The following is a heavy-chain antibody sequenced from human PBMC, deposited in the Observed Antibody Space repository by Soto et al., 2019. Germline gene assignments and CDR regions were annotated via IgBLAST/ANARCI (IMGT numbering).Heavy chain of an antibody. J-gene: IGHJ4*02. CDR2: ISGSGGST. CDR1: GFTFSSYV. D-gene: IGHD5-18*01. V-gene: IGHV3-23*01. Sequence: EVQLLESGGGLVQPGGSLRLSCAASGFTFSSYVMSWVRQAPGKGLEWVSAISGSGGSTYYADSVKGRFTISRDNSKKTLYLQMNSLRAEDTAVYYCAKDRGYIYGGDWGQATLLTVSS. CDR3: AKDRGYIYGGD.